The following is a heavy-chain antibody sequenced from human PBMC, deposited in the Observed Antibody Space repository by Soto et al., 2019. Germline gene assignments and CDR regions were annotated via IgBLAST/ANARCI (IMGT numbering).Heavy chain of an antibody. CDR1: GFSISSGCFY. CDR3: PRKGVSESLDY. Sequence: SETLSLTCTFSGFSISSGCFYLSWIRPHPGKGLEWIGYIYYSGSTYYNPSLKSRVTISVDTSKNQFSLKLSSVTAADTAVYYYPRKGVSESLDYRGQGTLVTVSS. V-gene: IGHV4-31*03. J-gene: IGHJ4*02. CDR2: IYYSGST.